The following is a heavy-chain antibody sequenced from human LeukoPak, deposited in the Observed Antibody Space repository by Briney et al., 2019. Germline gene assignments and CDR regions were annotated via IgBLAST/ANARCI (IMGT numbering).Heavy chain of an antibody. CDR2: ITSKAYGGTT. CDR1: GFTFANYA. Sequence: GGSLRLSCAASGFTFANYAMSWVRQAPGKGLEWVGFITSKAYGGTTEYAASVKGRFTISRDDSKSIAYLQMNSLKTEDTAVYYCTRIAVAGRGFDYWGQGTRVPVSS. V-gene: IGHV3-49*04. D-gene: IGHD6-19*01. CDR3: TRIAVAGRGFDY. J-gene: IGHJ4*02.